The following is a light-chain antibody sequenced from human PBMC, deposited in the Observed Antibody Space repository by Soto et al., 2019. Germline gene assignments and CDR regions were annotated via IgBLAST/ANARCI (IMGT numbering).Light chain of an antibody. CDR2: SND. CDR3: AAWDDSLNGL. Sequence: QSVLTQPPSASGTPGQRVTISCSGSTSNIGHNLVNWYQQLPGTAPKLLIYSNDQRPSGVPDRFSGSKSGTSASLAISGLQSEDEADYYCAAWDDSLNGLFGGGTKVTVL. V-gene: IGLV1-44*01. J-gene: IGLJ2*01. CDR1: TSNIGHNL.